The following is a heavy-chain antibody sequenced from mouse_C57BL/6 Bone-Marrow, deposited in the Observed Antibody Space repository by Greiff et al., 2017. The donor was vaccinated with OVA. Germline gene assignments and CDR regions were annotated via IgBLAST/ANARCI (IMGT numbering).Heavy chain of an antibody. J-gene: IGHJ4*01. CDR1: GFSLTSYG. Sequence: VKVVESGPGLVAPSQSLSITCTVSGFSLTSYGVHWVRQPPGKGLAWLVVIWSDGSTTYNSALKSRLSISKDNSKSQVFLKMNSLQTDDTAMYYCASPIYYGNYAMDYWGQGTSVTVSS. V-gene: IGHV2-6*03. CDR3: ASPIYYGNYAMDY. CDR2: IWSDGST. D-gene: IGHD2-1*01.